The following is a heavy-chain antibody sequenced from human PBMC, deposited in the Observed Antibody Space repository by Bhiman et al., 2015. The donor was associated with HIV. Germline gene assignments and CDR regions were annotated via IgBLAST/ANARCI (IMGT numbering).Heavy chain of an antibody. V-gene: IGHV3-23*01. CDR3: AKDLVKGTLPYYFDS. Sequence: EVQLLDSGGGLVQPGGSLRLSCAASGFSLSSYAMSWVRQAPGKGLEWVSGISSSGGSTYYADSVKGRCTISRDNSKNTVYLQMNSLRAEDTAFYYCAKDLVKGTLPYYFDSWGQGTLVTVSS. CDR2: ISSSGGST. D-gene: IGHD2-21*01. J-gene: IGHJ4*02. CDR1: GFSLSSYA.